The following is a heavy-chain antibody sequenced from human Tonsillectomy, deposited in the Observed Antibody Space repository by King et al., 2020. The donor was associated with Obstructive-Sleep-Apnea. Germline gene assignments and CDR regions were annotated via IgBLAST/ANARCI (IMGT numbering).Heavy chain of an antibody. Sequence: VQLQESGPGLVKPSQTLSLTCTVSGASISSGGYYWSWIRQLPGKGLEWFGYIYYSGSTYYNPSLKSLVTISVDTSKNQFSLRLTSVTAADTAVYYCARDCAGTPGGPWFDPWGQGTLVTVSS. D-gene: IGHD2-21*01. CDR1: GASISSGGYY. J-gene: IGHJ5*02. CDR2: IYYSGST. V-gene: IGHV4-31*01. CDR3: ARDCAGTPGGPWFDP.